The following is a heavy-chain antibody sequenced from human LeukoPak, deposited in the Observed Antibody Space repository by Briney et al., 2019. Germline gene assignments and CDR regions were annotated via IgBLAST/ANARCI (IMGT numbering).Heavy chain of an antibody. CDR1: GFTFSDFY. D-gene: IGHD3-16*01. CDR2: ISISGTTI. CDR3: ARDPEGYMMCMDG. V-gene: IGHV3-11*01. J-gene: IGHJ6*02. Sequence: GGSLSLSCTASGFTFSDFYMSWIRQPPGKGLEWVSYISISGTTIYYADCVKGRFTISRDNAENSVFLQMNSLRADDTAVYYCARDPEGYMMCMDGWGQGTTVTVSS.